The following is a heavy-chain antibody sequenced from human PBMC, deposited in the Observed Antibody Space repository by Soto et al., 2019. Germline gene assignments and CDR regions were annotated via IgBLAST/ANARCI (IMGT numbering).Heavy chain of an antibody. Sequence: ASVKVSCKASGYTFTGYAMHWVRQAPGQRLEWMGWINAGNGNTKYSQKFQGRVTMTRDTSTSTVYMDLSSLRSEDTAVYYCARVYCSGGGCYGIDYWGQGTLVTVSS. CDR3: ARVYCSGGGCYGIDY. V-gene: IGHV1-3*01. D-gene: IGHD2-15*01. J-gene: IGHJ4*02. CDR2: INAGNGNT. CDR1: GYTFTGYA.